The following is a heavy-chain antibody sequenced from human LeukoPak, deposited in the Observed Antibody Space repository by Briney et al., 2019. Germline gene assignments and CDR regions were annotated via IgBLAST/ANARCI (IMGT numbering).Heavy chain of an antibody. V-gene: IGHV4-59*08. Sequence: SETLSLTCTVSGGSISRYYWSWIRQPPGEGLEWIGYIYYSGSTNYNPSPKSRVTISIDTSKNQFSLNLSSVTAADTAVYYCARLSTLKYYFDYWGQGTLVTVSS. J-gene: IGHJ4*02. CDR3: ARLSTLKYYFDY. CDR2: IYYSGST. CDR1: GGSISRYY.